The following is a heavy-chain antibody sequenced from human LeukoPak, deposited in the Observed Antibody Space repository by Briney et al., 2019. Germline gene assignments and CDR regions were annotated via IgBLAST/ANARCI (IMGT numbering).Heavy chain of an antibody. V-gene: IGHV4-39*02. CDR3: ARSFDSAMAPYDK. CDR1: GASISSGPYF. CDR2: IFSNGGT. J-gene: IGHJ4*02. Sequence: SETLSLTCTVSGASISSGPYFWGWIRQPPAKGLEWIGGIFSNGGTYYNPSLKSRILISGDSSKNHVFLNLTSVTATDTAVYYCARSFDSAMAPYDKWGQGTLSPSP. D-gene: IGHD5-18*01.